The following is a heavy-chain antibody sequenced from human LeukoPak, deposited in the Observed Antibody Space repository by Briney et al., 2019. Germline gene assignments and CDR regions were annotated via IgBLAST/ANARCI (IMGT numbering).Heavy chain of an antibody. V-gene: IGHV4-4*07. Sequence: SETLSLTCTVSGGSISSYYWSWIRQPAGKGLEWIGRVYTSGTTNYNPSLKSRVTMSVDTSKNHFSLKLSSVTAADTAVYYCARDRDYYDSSGYISQFDYWGQGTLVTVSS. CDR2: VYTSGTT. J-gene: IGHJ4*02. CDR1: GGSISSYY. CDR3: ARDRDYYDSSGYISQFDY. D-gene: IGHD3-22*01.